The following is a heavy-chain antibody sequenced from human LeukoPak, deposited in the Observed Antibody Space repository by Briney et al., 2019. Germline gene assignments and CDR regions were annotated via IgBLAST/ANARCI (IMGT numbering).Heavy chain of an antibody. CDR1: GYTFTSYG. D-gene: IGHD3-10*01. CDR3: ARDNIPGTMVRGVIPFDY. CDR2: ISAYNGNT. J-gene: IGHJ4*02. V-gene: IGHV1-18*01. Sequence: ASVKVSCTASGYTFTSYGISWVRQAPGQGLEWMGWISAYNGNTNYAQKLQGRVTMTTDTSTSTAYMELRSLRSDDTAVYYCARDNIPGTMVRGVIPFDYWGQGTLVTVSS.